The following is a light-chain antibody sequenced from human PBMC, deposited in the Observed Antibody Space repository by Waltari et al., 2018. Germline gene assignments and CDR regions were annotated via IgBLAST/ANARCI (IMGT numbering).Light chain of an antibody. V-gene: IGLV2-14*03. CDR1: SSDVDGYNY. J-gene: IGLJ2*01. CDR2: DVN. Sequence: QSALTQPASVSGSLGQSLTISCTGSSSDVDGYNYVSWYQQHPGKAPKLMIYDVNNRPSGVSNRFAGSKSGNTASLTISGLQAEDEADYYCSSYTIRSTRVFGGGTKVTVL. CDR3: SSYTIRSTRV.